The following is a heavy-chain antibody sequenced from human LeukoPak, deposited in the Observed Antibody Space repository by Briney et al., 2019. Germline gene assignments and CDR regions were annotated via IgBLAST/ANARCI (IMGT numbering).Heavy chain of an antibody. D-gene: IGHD5-18*01. CDR1: GVSISSHY. Sequence: SETLSLTCTVSGVSISSHYWSWIRQPPGKGLEWIAYMYDSESTKDNPSLKSRITLSADTSKNQFSLKLSSVTAADTAVYYCATIKRGSIYGYFDFWGQGILVTVSS. CDR2: MYDSEST. CDR3: ATIKRGSIYGYFDF. J-gene: IGHJ4*02. V-gene: IGHV4-59*11.